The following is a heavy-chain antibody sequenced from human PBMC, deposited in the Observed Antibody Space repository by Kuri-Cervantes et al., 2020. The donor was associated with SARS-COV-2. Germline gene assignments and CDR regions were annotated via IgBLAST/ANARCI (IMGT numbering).Heavy chain of an antibody. J-gene: IGHJ4*02. CDR2: INHSGST. Sequence: TLSLTCAVYGGSFSGYYWSWIRQPPGKGLEWIGEINHSGSTNYNPSLKSRVTISVDTSKDQFSLKLSSVTAADTAVYYCARLIGYSGYDYSFGYFDYWGQGTLVTVSS. CDR3: ARLIGYSGYDYSFGYFDY. CDR1: GGSFSGYY. D-gene: IGHD5-12*01. V-gene: IGHV4-34*01.